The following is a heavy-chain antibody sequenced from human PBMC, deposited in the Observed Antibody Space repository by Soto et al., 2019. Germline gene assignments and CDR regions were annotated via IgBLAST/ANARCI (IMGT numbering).Heavy chain of an antibody. J-gene: IGHJ4*02. CDR3: ARHFPYSSSSLDY. CDR1: GFTISSNY. CDR2: LFSGGTT. V-gene: IGHV3-53*01. D-gene: IGHD6-6*01. Sequence: GGSLRLSCAASGFTISSNYVSWVRQAPGKGLEWVSVLFSGGTTYYADSVTGRFTISRDNSRNTLYLQMNSLRAEGTAVYYCARHFPYSSSSLDYWGQGTLVTVSS.